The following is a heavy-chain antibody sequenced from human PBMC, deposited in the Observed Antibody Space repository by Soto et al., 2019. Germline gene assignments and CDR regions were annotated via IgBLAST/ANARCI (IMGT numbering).Heavy chain of an antibody. CDR1: GFSFSNYG. CDR3: ASSPRARNPLPADY. J-gene: IGHJ4*02. Sequence: QAQLVESGGGVVQPGRSLRLSCTASGFSFSNYGMHWVRQAPGKGLEWVAVIWHDGSNKYYVDSVKGRFTISRDNSKNTLSLQMNSLRVEDTAMYYCASSPRARNPLPADYWGQGTPVTVSS. D-gene: IGHD6-25*01. V-gene: IGHV3-33*03. CDR2: IWHDGSNK.